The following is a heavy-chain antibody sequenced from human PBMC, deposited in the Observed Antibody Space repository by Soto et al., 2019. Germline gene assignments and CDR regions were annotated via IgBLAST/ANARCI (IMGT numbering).Heavy chain of an antibody. CDR2: IYYSGST. D-gene: IGHD3-3*01. V-gene: IGHV4-30-4*01. Sequence: PSETLSLTCTVSGGSISSGDYYWSWIRQPPGKGLEWIGYIYYSGSTYYNPSLKSRVTISVDTSKNQFSLKLSSVTAADTAVYYCARAETYYDFWSGHWFDPWGQGTLVTVSS. CDR3: ARAETYYDFWSGHWFDP. J-gene: IGHJ5*02. CDR1: GGSISSGDYY.